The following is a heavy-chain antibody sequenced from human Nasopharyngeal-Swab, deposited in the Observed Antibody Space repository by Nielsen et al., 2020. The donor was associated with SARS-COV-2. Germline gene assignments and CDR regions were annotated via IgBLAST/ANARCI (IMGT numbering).Heavy chain of an antibody. J-gene: IGHJ4*02. V-gene: IGHV3-9*01. D-gene: IGHD4-23*01. CDR3: AKLPSPTYVGDY. Sequence: VRQAPGKGLEWVSGISWNSGSIGYADSVKGRFTISRDNAKNSLYLQMNGLRAEDTALYYCAKLPSPTYVGDYWGQGTLVTVSS. CDR2: ISWNSGSI.